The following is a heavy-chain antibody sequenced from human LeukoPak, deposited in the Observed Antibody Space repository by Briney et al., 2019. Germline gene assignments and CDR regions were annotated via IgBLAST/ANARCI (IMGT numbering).Heavy chain of an antibody. J-gene: IGHJ4*02. V-gene: IGHV6-1*01. CDR3: ARARDRWFGELYFDY. CDR2: TYYRSKWYN. D-gene: IGHD3-10*01. CDR1: GDSVSSNSAA. Sequence: SQTLSLTCAISGDSVSSNSAAWNWIRQSPSRGLEWLGRTYYRSKWYNDYAVSVKSRITINPDTSKNQFSLKLSSVTAADTAVYYCARARDRWFGELYFDYWGQGTLVTVSS.